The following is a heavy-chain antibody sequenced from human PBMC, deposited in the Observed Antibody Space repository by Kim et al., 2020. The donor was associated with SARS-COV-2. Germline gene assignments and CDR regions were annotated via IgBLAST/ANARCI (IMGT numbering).Heavy chain of an antibody. CDR3: ARERLITIFGVVINAAFDI. J-gene: IGHJ3*02. CDR2: ISSSSSYT. Sequence: GGSLRLSCAASGFTFSDYYMSWIRQAPGKGLEWLSYISSSSSYTKYADSVRGRVTISRDNAKSSLYLQMNSLRAEDTAVYYCARERLITIFGVVINAAFDIWGQGTMVTVSS. V-gene: IGHV3-11*05. D-gene: IGHD3-3*01. CDR1: GFTFSDYY.